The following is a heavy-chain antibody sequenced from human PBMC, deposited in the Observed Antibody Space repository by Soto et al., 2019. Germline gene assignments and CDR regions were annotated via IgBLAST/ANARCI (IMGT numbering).Heavy chain of an antibody. J-gene: IGHJ6*02. CDR2: ISSDGNDK. V-gene: IGHV3-30*04. Sequence: QVQLVESGGGVVQPGRSLRLSCVASGFTFSSYPIHWVRQAPGNGLEWVTTISSDGNDKYYSDSVKGRFTTSRDNSKNTVYLQMNNMRVEDTAVYYCAKEGVADKYYYYGMDVWGQGTTVNVSS. CDR3: AKEGVADKYYYYGMDV. D-gene: IGHD3-3*01. CDR1: GFTFSSYP.